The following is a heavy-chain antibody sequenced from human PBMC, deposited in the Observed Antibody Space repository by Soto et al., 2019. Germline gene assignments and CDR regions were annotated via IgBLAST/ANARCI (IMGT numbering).Heavy chain of an antibody. D-gene: IGHD2-21*01. Sequence: PGGSLRLSCAASGFTFSSYGMHWVRQAPGKGLEWVAVISYDGSNKYYADSVKGRFTISRDNSKNTLYLQMNSLRAEDTAVYYCAKDRRLDYYHGMDVWGQGTTVTVS. CDR1: GFTFSSYG. CDR3: AKDRRLDYYHGMDV. J-gene: IGHJ6*02. V-gene: IGHV3-30*18. CDR2: ISYDGSNK.